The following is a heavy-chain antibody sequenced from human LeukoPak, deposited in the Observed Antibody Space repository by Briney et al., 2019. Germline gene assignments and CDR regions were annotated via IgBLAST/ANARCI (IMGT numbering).Heavy chain of an antibody. V-gene: IGHV3-15*01. Sequence: GGSLRHSFPGSGFTFSSALMNWVRQIPGKGGEGVGHIKSRTDGGTTDYAAPVKGRFTISRDDSKNTVYLQMNSLKIEDSAVYFCATEFYSNGYNFWGQGTLVIVSS. CDR1: GFTFSSAL. CDR2: IKSRTDGGTT. J-gene: IGHJ4*02. CDR3: ATEFYSNGYNF. D-gene: IGHD5-24*01.